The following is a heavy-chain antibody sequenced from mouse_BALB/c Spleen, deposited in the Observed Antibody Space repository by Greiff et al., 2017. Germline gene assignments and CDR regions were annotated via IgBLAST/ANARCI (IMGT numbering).Heavy chain of an antibody. CDR3: MRSGNAMDY. D-gene: IGHD1-3*01. J-gene: IGHJ4*01. CDR2: IRLKSNNYAT. V-gene: IGHV6-6*02. CDR1: GFTFSNYW. Sequence: EVNVVESGGGLVQPGGSMKLSCVASGFTFSNYWMNWVRQSPEKGLEWVAEIRLKSNNYATHYAESVKGRFTISRDDSKSSVYLQMNNLRAEDTGIYYCMRSGNAMDYWGQGTSVTVSS.